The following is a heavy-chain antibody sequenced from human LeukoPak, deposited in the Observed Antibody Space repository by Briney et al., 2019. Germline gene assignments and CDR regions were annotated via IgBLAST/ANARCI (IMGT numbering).Heavy chain of an antibody. CDR3: VSPRGFSYGYFDY. CDR2: IYYSKNT. V-gene: IGHV4-39*01. D-gene: IGHD5-18*01. CDR1: GGSISSSSAY. Sequence: PSETLSLTCTVSGGSISSSSAYWGWIRQPPGKGLEWIGSIYYSKNTYYNPSLKSRVTISADTSKNQFSLTLGSVSATDTAVYYCVSPRGFSYGYFDYWGQGTLVTVAS. J-gene: IGHJ4*02.